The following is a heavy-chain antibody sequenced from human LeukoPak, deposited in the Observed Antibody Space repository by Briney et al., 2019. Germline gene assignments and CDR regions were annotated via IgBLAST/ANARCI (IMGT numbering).Heavy chain of an antibody. CDR2: ISGSGGST. CDR3: AKGMYYYDSSGYYPDY. V-gene: IGHV3-23*01. J-gene: IGHJ4*02. CDR1: GFTFSSYA. Sequence: PGGSLRLSCAASGFTFSSYAMSWVRQAPGKGLEWVSAISGSGGSTYYADSVKGRFTISRDNSKNTLYLQMNSLRAEDTAVYYCAKGMYYYDSSGYYPDYWGQGTLVTVTS. D-gene: IGHD3-22*01.